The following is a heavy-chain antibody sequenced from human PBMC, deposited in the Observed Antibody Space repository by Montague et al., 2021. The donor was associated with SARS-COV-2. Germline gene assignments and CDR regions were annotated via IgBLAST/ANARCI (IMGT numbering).Heavy chain of an antibody. D-gene: IGHD3-9*01. V-gene: IGHV4-59*08. CDR1: GGSISSYS. CDR3: ARLGLGGYDILTGYYQSGMDV. CDR2: IFYSGST. J-gene: IGHJ6*02. Sequence: SETLSLTCTVSGGSISSYSWSWIRQPPGKGLEWIGSIFYSGSTNYNPSLKSRVTISVDTSKKQFSLKLSSVTAADTAVYYCARLGLGGYDILTGYYQSGMDVGGQGTRVTVSS.